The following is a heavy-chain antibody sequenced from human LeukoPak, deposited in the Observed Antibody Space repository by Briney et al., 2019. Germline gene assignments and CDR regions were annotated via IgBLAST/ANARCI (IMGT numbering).Heavy chain of an antibody. CDR3: ARDIVGATRPSLRY. J-gene: IGHJ4*02. CDR2: ISPNSGGT. CDR1: GYTFTGYY. Sequence: GASVKVSCKASGYTFTGYYMHWVRQAPGQGLEWMGWISPNSGGTNYAQKFQGRVTMTRDTSISTAYMELSRLRSDDTAVYYCARDIVGATRPSLRYWGQGTLVTVSS. V-gene: IGHV1-2*02. D-gene: IGHD1-26*01.